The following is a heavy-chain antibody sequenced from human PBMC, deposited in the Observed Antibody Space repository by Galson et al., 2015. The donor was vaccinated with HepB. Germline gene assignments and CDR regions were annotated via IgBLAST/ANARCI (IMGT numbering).Heavy chain of an antibody. CDR2: INAGNGNT. J-gene: IGHJ6*02. CDR1: GYTFTSYA. CDR3: AKETQDRQGEWLRPGGLYYYYGMDA. V-gene: IGHV1-3*01. D-gene: IGHD5-12*01. Sequence: SVKVSCKASGYTFTSYAMHWVRQAPGQRLEWMGWINAGNGNTKYSQKFQGRVTITRDTSASTAYMELSSLRSEDTAVYYCAKETQDRQGEWLRPGGLYYYYGMDAWGQGTTVTVSS.